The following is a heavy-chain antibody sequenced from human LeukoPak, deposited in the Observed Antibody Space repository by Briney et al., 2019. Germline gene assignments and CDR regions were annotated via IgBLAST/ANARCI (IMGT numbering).Heavy chain of an antibody. CDR1: GFTFRSYA. V-gene: IGHV3-23*01. J-gene: IGHJ4*02. CDR3: AKGALYSWNYEAARKVDS. D-gene: IGHD1-7*01. Sequence: PGGSLRLSCVASGFTFRSYAMLWVRQAPGKGLEWVSVISGSGGSTYQADSVKGRFTTSRDNSRDTLYLQLDSLRAGDTAVYYCAKGALYSWNYEAARKVDSWGQGTLVTVSS. CDR2: ISGSGGST.